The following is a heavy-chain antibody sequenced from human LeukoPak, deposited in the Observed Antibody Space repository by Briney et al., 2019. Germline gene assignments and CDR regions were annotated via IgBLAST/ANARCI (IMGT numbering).Heavy chain of an antibody. J-gene: IGHJ4*02. D-gene: IGHD3-22*01. CDR3: ARGLTMIVTYFDY. CDR1: GGSISSFY. Sequence: SETLSLTCTVSGGSISSFYWSWVRQPPGKGLEWIGYIYYSETTNYNPSLKSRVTISVDTSKNQFSLKLSSVTAADTAVYYCARGLTMIVTYFDYWGQGTLVTVSS. CDR2: IYYSETT. V-gene: IGHV4-59*08.